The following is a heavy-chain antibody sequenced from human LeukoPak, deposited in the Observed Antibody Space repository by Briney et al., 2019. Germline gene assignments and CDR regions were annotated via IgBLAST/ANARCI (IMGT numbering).Heavy chain of an antibody. J-gene: IGHJ4*02. D-gene: IGHD3-16*01. V-gene: IGHV4-4*02. CDR3: VSHGGYYFDY. Sequence: SETLSLTCAIYAVTSSNGNWWSWVRQPPGKGLEWIGAIYHSGNTNYNPSLKSRVTLSVDKSKNQFSLHRSSVTATDTVAHDPVSHGGYYFDYWGQGTLVTVSS. CDR2: IYHSGNT. CDR1: AVTSSNGNW.